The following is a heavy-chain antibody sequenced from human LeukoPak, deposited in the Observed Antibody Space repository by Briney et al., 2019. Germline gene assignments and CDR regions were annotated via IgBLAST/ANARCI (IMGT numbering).Heavy chain of an antibody. V-gene: IGHV3-48*03. Sequence: PGGSLRLSCAASGFTLSSYEMNWVRQAPGKGLEGVSYIRSSGTTLSYPDCVKGRFTIPRDHAKNSLSLQMTSLRAEDTAVYYCARDGGWPQESFDYWGQGTLVTVPS. CDR3: ARDGGWPQESFDY. CDR2: IRSSGTTL. CDR1: GFTLSSYE. J-gene: IGHJ4*02. D-gene: IGHD5-24*01.